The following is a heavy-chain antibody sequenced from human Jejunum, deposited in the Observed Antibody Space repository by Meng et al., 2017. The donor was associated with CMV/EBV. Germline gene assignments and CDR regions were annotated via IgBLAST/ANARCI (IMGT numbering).Heavy chain of an antibody. Sequence: QLEWPAYGPGLVKPSDALSLTRTVSDGSISTSKYYWGWIRQPPGKGLEWIGSIYYSGTTYYNPSLKSRVTISIDTSKKQFSLRLSSVTAADMAVYYCARDYNFWSAPAFDYWGQGTLVTVSS. CDR1: DGSISTSKYY. CDR2: IYYSGTT. J-gene: IGHJ4*02. D-gene: IGHD3-3*01. V-gene: IGHV4-39*07. CDR3: ARDYNFWSAPAFDY.